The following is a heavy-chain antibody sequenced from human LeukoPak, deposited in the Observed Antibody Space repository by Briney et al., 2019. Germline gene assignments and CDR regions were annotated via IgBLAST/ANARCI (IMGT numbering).Heavy chain of an antibody. CDR1: GFTFDDYI. J-gene: IGHJ4*02. CDR2: VSWDGDTT. D-gene: IGHD6-19*01. CDR3: ARGSSGWLRHVENVDY. Sequence: PGGSLRLSCAASGFTFDDYIMHWVRQAPGKGLEWVSLVSWDGDTTYYADSVKGRFTISRDNAKNSLYLQMNSLRAEDTAVYYCARGSSGWLRHVENVDYWGQGTLVTVSS. V-gene: IGHV3-43*01.